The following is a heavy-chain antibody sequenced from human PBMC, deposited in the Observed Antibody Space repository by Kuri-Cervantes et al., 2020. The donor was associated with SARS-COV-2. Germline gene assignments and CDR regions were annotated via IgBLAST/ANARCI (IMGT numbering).Heavy chain of an antibody. CDR2: INPNSGGT. CDR1: GYTLTELS. D-gene: IGHD2-2*01. J-gene: IGHJ6*03. V-gene: IGHV1-2*02. Sequence: ASVKVSCKVSGYTLTELSMHWVRQAPGQGLEWMGWINPNSGGTNYAQKFQGRVTMTRDTSISTAYMELSRLRSDDTAVYYCARGYCSSTSRHYYYYMDVWGKGTTVTVSS. CDR3: ARGYCSSTSRHYYYYMDV.